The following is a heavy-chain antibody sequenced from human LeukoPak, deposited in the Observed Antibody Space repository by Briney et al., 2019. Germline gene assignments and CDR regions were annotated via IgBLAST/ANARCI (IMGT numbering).Heavy chain of an antibody. V-gene: IGHV4-4*09. CDR3: ARRRDYSGSILSGWFDP. J-gene: IGHJ5*02. CDR1: GGSISDYY. Sequence: SETLSLTCTVSGGSISDYYWNWIRQPPGKGLEWIGYIYTSGSTSYNPSLKSRVTLSVDTSRNQFSLKIHSVTAADTAVYYCARRRDYSGSILSGWFDPWGQGTLVTVSS. D-gene: IGHD3-10*01. CDR2: IYTSGST.